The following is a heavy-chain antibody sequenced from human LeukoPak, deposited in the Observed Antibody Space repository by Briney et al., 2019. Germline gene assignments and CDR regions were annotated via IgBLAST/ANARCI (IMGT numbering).Heavy chain of an antibody. V-gene: IGHV3-74*01. CDR1: GFTFSSYW. CDR2: INSDGSST. J-gene: IGHJ4*02. CDR3: ARGGNVPFDY. Sequence: GGSLRLSCAASGFTFSSYWMHWVRQDPGKGLVWVSRINSDGSSTSYADSVKGRFTISRDDSKNTLYLQLNSLRAVDTAVYYCARGGNVPFDYWGQGTLVTVSS. D-gene: IGHD4-23*01.